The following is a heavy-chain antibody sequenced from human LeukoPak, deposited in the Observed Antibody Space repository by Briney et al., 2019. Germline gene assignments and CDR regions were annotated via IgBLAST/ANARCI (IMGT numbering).Heavy chain of an antibody. Sequence: SETLSLTCTVSGGSISNYYWNWIRQPPGKGLEWIGYIYFTGSTNYNPSLKSRVTISLDTSKNQFPLKLSSVTAADTAIYYCARGRWLQFSDWGPGTLVTVSS. CDR3: ARGRWLQFSD. J-gene: IGHJ4*02. V-gene: IGHV4-59*01. CDR2: IYFTGST. D-gene: IGHD5-24*01. CDR1: GGSISNYY.